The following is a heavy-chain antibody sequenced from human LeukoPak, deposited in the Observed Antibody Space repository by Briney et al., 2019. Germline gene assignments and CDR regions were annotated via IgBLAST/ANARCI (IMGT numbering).Heavy chain of an antibody. CDR2: ISSSSYYI. CDR1: GFTFGAYN. V-gene: IGHV3-21*01. CDR3: AGSYYFGSETYYNEDY. J-gene: IGHJ4*02. Sequence: GGSLRLSCAASGFTFGAYNMNWVRQAPGKGLEWVSTISSSSYYIYYADSVKGRFTISRDNAKNSLYLQMNSLRAEDTAVYYCAGSYYFGSETYYNEDYWGQGTLVTVSS. D-gene: IGHD3-10*01.